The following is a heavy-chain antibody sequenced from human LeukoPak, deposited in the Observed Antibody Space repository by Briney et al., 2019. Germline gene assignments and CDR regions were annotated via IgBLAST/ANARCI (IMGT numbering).Heavy chain of an antibody. CDR2: RNPNSGNT. CDR3: ARGGSYYDILTGYDY. Sequence: ASVRVSCKASGYTFTSYDINWVRHATGQGLEWIGWRNPNSGNTGYAQKFQGRVTMTRNTSISTAYMELSSLRSEDTAVYYCARGGSYYDILTGYDYWGQGTLVTVSS. J-gene: IGHJ4*02. D-gene: IGHD3-9*01. V-gene: IGHV1-8*01. CDR1: GYTFTSYD.